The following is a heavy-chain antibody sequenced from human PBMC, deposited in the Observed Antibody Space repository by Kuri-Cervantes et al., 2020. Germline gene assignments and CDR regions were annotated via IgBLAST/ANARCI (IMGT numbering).Heavy chain of an antibody. D-gene: IGHD4-23*01. CDR2: IIPIFGTA. Sequence: SVKVSCKASGGTFSSYAISWVRQAPGQGLEWMGGIIPIFGTANYAQKFQGRVTITADESTNTAYMELSSLRSEDTAVYYCARGWVNDYGGNSGYYGMDVWGQGTTVTVSS. V-gene: IGHV1-69*13. J-gene: IGHJ6*02. CDR1: GGTFSSYA. CDR3: ARGWVNDYGGNSGYYGMDV.